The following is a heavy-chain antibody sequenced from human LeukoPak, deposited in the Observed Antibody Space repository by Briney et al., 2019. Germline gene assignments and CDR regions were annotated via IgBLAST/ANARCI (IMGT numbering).Heavy chain of an antibody. Sequence: PGGSLRLSCAASGFTFSSYEMNWVRQAPGKGLEWVSYISSSGSTIYYADSVKGRFTISRDNAKNSLYLQMNSLRAEDTAVYYCARGGTSRYDFIYWGQGTLVPVSP. CDR2: ISSSGSTI. D-gene: IGHD3-3*01. CDR3: ARGGTSRYDFIY. V-gene: IGHV3-48*03. J-gene: IGHJ4*02. CDR1: GFTFSSYE.